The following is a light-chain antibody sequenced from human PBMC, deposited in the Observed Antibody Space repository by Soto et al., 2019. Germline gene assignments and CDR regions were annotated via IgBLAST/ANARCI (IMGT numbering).Light chain of an antibody. CDR1: QSVGTW. V-gene: IGKV1-5*03. CDR2: KAS. CDR3: QQYNRYWN. Sequence: DIQMTQSPSTLSASVGDRVTISCRASQSVGTWVAWFQQKPGKAPNVVIYKASNLQSGVPSRFSGSGSGTDFTLTISSLQPEDFATYYCQQYNRYWNFGQGTKVDIK. J-gene: IGKJ1*01.